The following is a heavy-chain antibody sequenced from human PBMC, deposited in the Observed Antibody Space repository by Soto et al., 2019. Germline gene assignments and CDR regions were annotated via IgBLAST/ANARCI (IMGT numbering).Heavy chain of an antibody. D-gene: IGHD2-2*01. CDR2: IIPIFGTA. CDR3: ATPYCISTSCPSDY. V-gene: IGHV1-69*13. J-gene: IGHJ4*02. CDR1: GGTFSSYA. Sequence: SVKVSCKASGGTFSSYAISWVRQAPGQGLEWMGGIIPIFGTANYAQKFQGRVTITADESTSTAYMELSSLRSEDTAVYYCATPYCISTSCPSDYWGQGTQVTVSS.